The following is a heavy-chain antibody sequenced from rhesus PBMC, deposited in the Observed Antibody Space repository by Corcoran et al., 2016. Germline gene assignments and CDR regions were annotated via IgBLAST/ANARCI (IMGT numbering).Heavy chain of an antibody. V-gene: IGHV1-111*02. J-gene: IGHJ4*01. D-gene: IGHD6-25*01. CDR3: ATGGYSGSLRWYSNFDY. Sequence: EVQLVQSGAEVKKPGASVKISCKASGYTFTDYYLHWVRQAPGKGFEWMGRVDPEDGEAIHAQKFQDRVTITADTSTETAYMELSSLRSEDTAVYYCATGGYSGSLRWYSNFDYWGQGVLVTVSS. CDR2: VDPEDGEA. CDR1: GYTFTDYY.